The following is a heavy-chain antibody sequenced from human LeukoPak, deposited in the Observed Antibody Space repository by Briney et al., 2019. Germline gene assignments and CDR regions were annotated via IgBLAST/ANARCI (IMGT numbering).Heavy chain of an antibody. J-gene: IGHJ4*02. CDR3: AKTVWNGNYFDQ. CDR2: ISSGSATI. V-gene: IGHV3-23*01. D-gene: IGHD1-1*01. Sequence: GGSLKVSCAASGFTFSNYAMSWVRQAPGKGLDWVSVISSGSATIHYADSVKGRFTISRDNSKNTLYLEMNSLRVEDTAVYYCAKTVWNGNYFDQWGQGPLLPVSS. CDR1: GFTFSNYA.